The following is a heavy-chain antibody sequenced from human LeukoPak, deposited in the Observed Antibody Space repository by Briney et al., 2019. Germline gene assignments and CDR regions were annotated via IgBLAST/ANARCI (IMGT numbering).Heavy chain of an antibody. CDR3: ARDKAHYDFWSGYYRSGPFDY. J-gene: IGHJ4*02. CDR1: GGSFSGYY. V-gene: IGHV4-34*01. CDR2: INHSGST. D-gene: IGHD3-3*01. Sequence: PSETLSLTCAVYGGSFSGYYWSWIHQPPGKGLEWIGEINHSGSTNYNPSLKSRVTISVDTSKNQFSLKLSSVTAADTAVYYCARDKAHYDFWSGYYRSGPFDYWGQGTLVAVSS.